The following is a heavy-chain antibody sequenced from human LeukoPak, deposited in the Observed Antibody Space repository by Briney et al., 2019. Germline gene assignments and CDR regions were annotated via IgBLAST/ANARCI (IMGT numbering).Heavy chain of an antibody. CDR3: AXDLSGXWXIDY. V-gene: IGHV3-30*03. D-gene: IGHD2-15*01. CDR2: ISDDGERK. CDR1: GFTFSNYY. J-gene: IGHJ4*02. Sequence: GGSLRLSCVASGFTFSNYYMHWVRQAPGKGLEWVAIISDDGERKFYADSVRGRITISRDKSKNTLFLQMNSLRADDTAVYFCAXDLSGXWXIDYXGQGXL.